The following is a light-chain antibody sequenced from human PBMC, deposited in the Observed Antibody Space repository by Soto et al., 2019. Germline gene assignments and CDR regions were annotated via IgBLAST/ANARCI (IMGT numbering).Light chain of an antibody. CDR2: AAS. V-gene: IGKV3-15*01. CDR1: QSVGSN. CDR3: QQYDNWRT. Sequence: EIVMTQSPGTLSVSPGERATLSCRASQSVGSNIAWYQQKPGQAPRLLIYAASTRATDVPGRFSGSGSGTEFTLTISSLQSEDFAIYYCQQYDNWRTFGGGTKVDIK. J-gene: IGKJ4*01.